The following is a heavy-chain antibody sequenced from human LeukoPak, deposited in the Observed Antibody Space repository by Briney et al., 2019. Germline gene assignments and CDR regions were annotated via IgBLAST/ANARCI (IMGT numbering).Heavy chain of an antibody. CDR2: INPNSGGT. V-gene: IGHV1-2*06. CDR3: ASTVTPRLYFDY. D-gene: IGHD4-17*01. Sequence: ASVKVSCKASGYSFTGYYMHWVRQAPGQGLEWMGRINPNSGGTNYAQKFQGRVTMTRDTSISTAYMELSRLRSDDTAVYYCASTVTPRLYFDYWGQGTLVTVSS. CDR1: GYSFTGYY. J-gene: IGHJ4*02.